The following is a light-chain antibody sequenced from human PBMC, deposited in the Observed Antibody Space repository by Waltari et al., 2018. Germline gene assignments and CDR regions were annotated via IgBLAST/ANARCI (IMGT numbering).Light chain of an antibody. V-gene: IGLV1-44*01. J-gene: IGLJ3*02. CDR1: LSTTASTP. Sequence: QSVLTQPPSASGTPGQRVTISCSGSLSTTASTPVNWYRQLPGTAPKLLIYGDNQRPSGVPDRFSGSKSGTSASLAISGLQSADEADYYCAGWDDSLNGPVFGGGTKLTVL. CDR2: GDN. CDR3: AGWDDSLNGPV.